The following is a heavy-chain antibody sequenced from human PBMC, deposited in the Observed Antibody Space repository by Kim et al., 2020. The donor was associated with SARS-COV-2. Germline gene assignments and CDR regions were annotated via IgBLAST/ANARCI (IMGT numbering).Heavy chain of an antibody. CDR2: ISYDGSNK. Sequence: GGSLRLSCAASGFTFSSYAMHWVRQAPGKGLEWVAVISYDGSNKYYADSVKGRFTISRDNSKNTLYLQMNSLRAEDTAVYYCARVSRRGLWFGELFYWGQGTLVTVSS. D-gene: IGHD3-10*01. CDR1: GFTFSSYA. J-gene: IGHJ4*02. CDR3: ARVSRRGLWFGELFY. V-gene: IGHV3-30-3*01.